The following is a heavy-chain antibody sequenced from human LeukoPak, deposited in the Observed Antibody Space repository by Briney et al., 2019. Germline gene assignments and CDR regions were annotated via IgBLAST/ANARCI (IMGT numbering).Heavy chain of an antibody. Sequence: ASVKVSCKPSGYSFTRNGISWVRQAPGQGLEWIAWISANSGNTNYAQNFQDRVTLTTDTSTSTAYMELGSLTSDDTAVYYCARDSVAIVAVINPCFDTWGQGTHVTVSS. D-gene: IGHD3-16*02. CDR2: ISANSGNT. J-gene: IGHJ5*02. CDR1: GYSFTRNG. CDR3: ARDSVAIVAVINPCFDT. V-gene: IGHV1-18*01.